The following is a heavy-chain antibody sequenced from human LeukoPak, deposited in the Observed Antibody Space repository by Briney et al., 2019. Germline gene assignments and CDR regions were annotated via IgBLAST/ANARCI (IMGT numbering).Heavy chain of an antibody. CDR1: GFSFSQHS. Sequence: GGSVRLSCEASGFSFSQHSMGWVSLAPGKGLEWASSITGGGTFTFYADSVKGRFTVSRDNANNLLFLQLHSLRADDTAIYYCVTGDNPDYTWENHRLDAFDIWGQGTMVTVSS. V-gene: IGHV3-21*01. J-gene: IGHJ3*02. CDR3: VTGDNPDYTWENHRLDAFDI. D-gene: IGHD3-16*01. CDR2: ITGGGTFT.